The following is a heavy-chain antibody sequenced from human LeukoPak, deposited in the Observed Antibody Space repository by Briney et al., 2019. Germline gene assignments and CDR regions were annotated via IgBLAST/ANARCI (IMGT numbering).Heavy chain of an antibody. CDR3: ARDHEYQLLSGSYDP. CDR1: GYTFTGYY. J-gene: IGHJ5*02. Sequence: ASVKVSCKASGYTFTGYYMYWVRQAPGQGLEWMGWINPNSGGTNYAQKFQGRVTMTRDTSISTAYMELSRLRSDDTAVYYCARDHEYQLLSGSYDPWGQGTLVTVSS. D-gene: IGHD2-2*01. CDR2: INPNSGGT. V-gene: IGHV1-2*02.